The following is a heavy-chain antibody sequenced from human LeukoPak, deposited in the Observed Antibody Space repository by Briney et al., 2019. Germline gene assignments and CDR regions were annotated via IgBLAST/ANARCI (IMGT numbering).Heavy chain of an antibody. CDR2: ISGSGGST. V-gene: IGHV3-23*01. J-gene: IGHJ4*02. CDR3: AKDGTYYYDSSGYFFDY. CDR1: GFTFSSYS. D-gene: IGHD3-22*01. Sequence: GGSLRLSCAAPGFTFSSYSMNWVRQAPGKGLEWGSAISGSGGSTYYADSVKGRFTISRDNSKNTLYLQMNSLRAEDTAVYYCAKDGTYYYDSSGYFFDYWGQGTLVTVSS.